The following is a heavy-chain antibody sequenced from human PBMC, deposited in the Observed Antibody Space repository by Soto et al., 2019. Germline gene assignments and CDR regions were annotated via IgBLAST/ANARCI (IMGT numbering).Heavy chain of an antibody. J-gene: IGHJ4*02. Sequence: ASVKVSCKASGYTFTSYDINLVRQATGQGLEWMGWMNPNSGNTGYAQKFQGRVTMTRNTSISTAYMELSSLRSEDTAVYYCARGPTALRYVDYWGQGTLVTVSS. V-gene: IGHV1-8*01. CDR2: MNPNSGNT. CDR3: ARGPTALRYVDY. CDR1: GYTFTSYD. D-gene: IGHD3-9*01.